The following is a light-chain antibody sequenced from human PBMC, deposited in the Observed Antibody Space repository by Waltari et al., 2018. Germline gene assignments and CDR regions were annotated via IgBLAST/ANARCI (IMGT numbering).Light chain of an antibody. V-gene: IGKV3-11*01. J-gene: IGKJ4*01. CDR3: QHRRNWPLT. Sequence: EIVLTQSPATLSLSPGERATLSCRASQSVNSYLAWYQQKPGQAPRLLIYDASNGATGIPARFSGSGSGTDFTLTISSLEPEDFAVYYCQHRRNWPLTFGGGTKVETK. CDR1: QSVNSY. CDR2: DAS.